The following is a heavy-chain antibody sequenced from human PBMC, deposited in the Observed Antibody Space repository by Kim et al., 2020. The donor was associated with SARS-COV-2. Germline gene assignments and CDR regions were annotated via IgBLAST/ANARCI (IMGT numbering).Heavy chain of an antibody. D-gene: IGHD6-13*01. CDR2: INGDGSSM. CDR3: VREPGN. CDR1: GFRFSDYD. V-gene: IGHV3-11*01. Sequence: GGSLRLSCEASGFRFSDYDMSWIRQAPGKGLEWVAYINGDGSSMKCADSVNGRFSISRDNANKSLSLQMNSLTPEDTAVYYCVREPGNWGQGTLVTVSS. J-gene: IGHJ4*02.